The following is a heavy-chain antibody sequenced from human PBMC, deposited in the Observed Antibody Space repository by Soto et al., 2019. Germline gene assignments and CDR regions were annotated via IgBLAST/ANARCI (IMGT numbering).Heavy chain of an antibody. D-gene: IGHD2-15*01. Sequence: GASVKVSCKASGYTFTSYAMHWVRQAPGQRLEWMGWINAGNGNTKYSQKFQGRVTITRDTSASTAYMELNSLKTEDTAVYHCTTGRGQLLLGYWGQGTQVTVSS. CDR3: TTGRGQLLLGY. J-gene: IGHJ4*02. CDR1: GYTFTSYA. V-gene: IGHV1-3*01. CDR2: INAGNGNT.